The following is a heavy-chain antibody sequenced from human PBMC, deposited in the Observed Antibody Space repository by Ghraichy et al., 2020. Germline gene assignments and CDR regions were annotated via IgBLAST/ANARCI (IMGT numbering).Heavy chain of an antibody. CDR2: INPDSGDT. CDR3: ARDVGVAANDY. V-gene: IGHV1-2*06. CDR1: GYTFTGYY. Sequence: ASVKVSCKASGYTFTGYYLHWVRQAPGQGLEWMGRINPDSGDTEYAQKFQGRVTMTRDTSITTAYMELNRLTSDDTAVYSCARDVGVAANDYWGHGTLVTVSS. D-gene: IGHD6-19*01. J-gene: IGHJ4*01.